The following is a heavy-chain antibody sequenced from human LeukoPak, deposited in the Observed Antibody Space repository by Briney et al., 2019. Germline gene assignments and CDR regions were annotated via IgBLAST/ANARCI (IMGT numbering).Heavy chain of an antibody. CDR3: ASAYYDYVWGSYRHGAFDI. Sequence: ASVKVSCKASGYTFIGYYMHWVRQAPGQGLEWMGWINPNSGGTNYAQKFQGRVTMTRDTSISTAYMELSGLRSDDTAVYYCASAYYDYVWGSYRHGAFDIWGQGTMVTVSS. CDR2: INPNSGGT. D-gene: IGHD3-16*02. V-gene: IGHV1-2*02. CDR1: GYTFIGYY. J-gene: IGHJ3*02.